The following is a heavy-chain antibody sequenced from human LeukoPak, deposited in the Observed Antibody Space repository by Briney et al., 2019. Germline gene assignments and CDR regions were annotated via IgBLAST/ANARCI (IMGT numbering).Heavy chain of an antibody. CDR2: ISAYNGNT. CDR3: ARALVGYCSSTSCYTGNPNYYYYYGMDV. CDR1: GYTFTSYG. J-gene: IGHJ6*02. V-gene: IGHV1-18*01. D-gene: IGHD2-2*02. Sequence: ASVKVSCKASGYTFTSYGISWVRQAPGQGLEWMGWISAYNGNTNYAQKLQGRVTMTTDTSTSTAYMELRSLRSDDTAVYYCARALVGYCSSTSCYTGNPNYYYYYGMDVWGQGTTVTVSS.